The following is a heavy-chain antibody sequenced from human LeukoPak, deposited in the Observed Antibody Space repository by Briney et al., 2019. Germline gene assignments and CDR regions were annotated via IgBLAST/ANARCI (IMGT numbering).Heavy chain of an antibody. CDR2: ISYDGSNK. V-gene: IGHV3-30-3*01. J-gene: IGHJ4*02. Sequence: GGSLRLSCAASGFTFSSYAMHWVRQAPGKGLEWVAVISYDGSNKYYADSVKGRFTISRDNSKNTLYLQMNSLRAEDTAVYYCAKAPRYYDSSGYGYYFDYWGQGTLVTVSS. D-gene: IGHD3-22*01. CDR1: GFTFSSYA. CDR3: AKAPRYYDSSGYGYYFDY.